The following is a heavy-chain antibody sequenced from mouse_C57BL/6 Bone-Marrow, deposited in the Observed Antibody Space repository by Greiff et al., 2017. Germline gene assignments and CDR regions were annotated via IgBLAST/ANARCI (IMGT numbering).Heavy chain of an antibody. CDR1: GYTFTSYW. V-gene: IGHV1-55*01. D-gene: IGHD2-3*01. J-gene: IGHJ2*01. Sequence: QVQLQQPGAELVKPGASVKMSCKASGYTFTSYWIHWVKQRPGQGLEWIGDICPGSGSTNYNEKFKSKATLTVDTSSSTAYMKLSSLTSEDSAVDCCARSGYDGEVGYWGQGTILTVSS. CDR3: ARSGYDGEVGY. CDR2: ICPGSGST.